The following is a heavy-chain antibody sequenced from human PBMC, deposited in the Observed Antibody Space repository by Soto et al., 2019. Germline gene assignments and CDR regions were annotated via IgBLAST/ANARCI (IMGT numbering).Heavy chain of an antibody. Sequence: GGSLRLSCAASGFTLSNHDMYWVRQATGKSLEWVSAIGIGGDTYYPASVKGRFTISRQNAKNSLYLQMNNLRAGDTAVYYCARGPGSPRYYNGMDVWGQGTTVTVS. CDR3: ARGPGSPRYYNGMDV. CDR2: IGIGGDT. D-gene: IGHD3-10*01. V-gene: IGHV3-13*01. CDR1: GFTLSNHD. J-gene: IGHJ6*02.